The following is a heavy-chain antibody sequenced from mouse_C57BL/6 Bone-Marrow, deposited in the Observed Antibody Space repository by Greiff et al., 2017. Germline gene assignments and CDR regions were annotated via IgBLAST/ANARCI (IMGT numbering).Heavy chain of an antibody. CDR3: ARYRGHYGNSLFAY. CDR1: GFTFTDYY. D-gene: IGHD2-1*01. Sequence: EVKLMESGGGLVQPGGSLSLSCAASGFTFTDYYMSWVRQPPGKALEWLGFIRNKANGYTTEYSASVKGRFTISRDNSQSSLYLQLNALRAEDSATYYCARYRGHYGNSLFAYWGQGTLVTVSA. J-gene: IGHJ3*01. V-gene: IGHV7-3*01. CDR2: IRNKANGYTT.